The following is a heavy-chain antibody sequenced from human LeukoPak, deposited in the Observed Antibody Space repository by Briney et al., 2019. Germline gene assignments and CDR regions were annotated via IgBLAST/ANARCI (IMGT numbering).Heavy chain of an antibody. D-gene: IGHD6-25*01. J-gene: IGHJ6*03. Sequence: GASVKVSCKASGYTFTSYGISWVRQAPGQGLEWMGWISAYNGNTNYAQKLQGRVTMTTDTSTSTAYMELRSLRFDDTAVYYCAGEHRPRGYRDYYYYMDVWGKGTTVTVSS. CDR3: AGEHRPRGYRDYYYYMDV. V-gene: IGHV1-18*01. CDR2: ISAYNGNT. CDR1: GYTFTSYG.